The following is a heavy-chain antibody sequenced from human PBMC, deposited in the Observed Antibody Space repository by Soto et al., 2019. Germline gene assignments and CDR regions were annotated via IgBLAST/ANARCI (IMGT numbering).Heavy chain of an antibody. V-gene: IGHV1-2*04. CDR3: ARDQGYDRSGPDI. Sequence: ASVKVSCKASGYTFTGYYMHWVRQAPGQGLEWMGWINPNSGGTNYAQKFQGWVTMTRDTSISTAYMELSRLRSDDTAVYYCARDQGYDRSGPDIWGQGTMVTVSS. J-gene: IGHJ3*02. CDR1: GYTFTGYY. CDR2: INPNSGGT. D-gene: IGHD5-12*01.